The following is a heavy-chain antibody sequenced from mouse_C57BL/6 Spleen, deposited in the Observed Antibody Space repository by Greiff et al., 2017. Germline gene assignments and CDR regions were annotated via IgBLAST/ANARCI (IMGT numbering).Heavy chain of an antibody. J-gene: IGHJ1*03. CDR1: GYTFTSYW. CDR3: ARGALYYDYSYWYFDV. CDR2: IHPNSGST. Sequence: VQLQQPGAELVKPGASVKLSCKASGYTFTSYWMHWVKQRPGQGLEWIGMIHPNSGSTNYNEKFKSKATLTVDKSSSTAYIQLSRLTSEDSAVYYCARGALYYDYSYWYFDVWGTGTTVTVSS. D-gene: IGHD2-4*01. V-gene: IGHV1-64*01.